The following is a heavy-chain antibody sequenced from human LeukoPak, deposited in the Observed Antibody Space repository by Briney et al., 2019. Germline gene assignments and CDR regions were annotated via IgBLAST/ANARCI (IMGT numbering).Heavy chain of an antibody. CDR2: ISSSGST. J-gene: IGHJ3*02. D-gene: IGHD3-22*01. Sequence: SSETLSLTCTVSGXSISSSNYYWGWIRQPPGEGLEWIASISSSGSTYYNPSFKSRVTISVETSKNQVSLKLSSVTAADTAVYYCARHSDSGTYRQYGFDTWGQGTMVTVSS. CDR1: GXSISSSNYY. V-gene: IGHV4-39*01. CDR3: ARHSDSGTYRQYGFDT.